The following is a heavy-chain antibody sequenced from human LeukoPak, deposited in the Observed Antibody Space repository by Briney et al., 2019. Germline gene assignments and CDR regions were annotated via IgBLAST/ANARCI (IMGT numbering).Heavy chain of an antibody. Sequence: SETLSLTCTVSGDSISSSSYYWAWIRQPPGKGLEWIASVSFVGNTYYNPSLKSRVTISVDTSQNQFSLEVSSVTAADTAVYYCPSQGFQIQPAGWQWQVALPHWRQGPLVPVPS. CDR3: PSQGFQIQPAGWQWQVALPH. CDR2: VSFVGNT. D-gene: IGHD6-19*01. V-gene: IGHV4-39*01. CDR1: GDSISSSSYY. J-gene: IGHJ4*02.